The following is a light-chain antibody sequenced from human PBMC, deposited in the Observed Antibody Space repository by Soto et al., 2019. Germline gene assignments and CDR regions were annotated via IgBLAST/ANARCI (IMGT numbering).Light chain of an antibody. CDR3: SSYTSSNTLV. CDR1: SSDVGGYNF. CDR2: EVN. Sequence: QSALTQPASVSGSPGQSITISCTGTSSDVGGYNFVSWYQQHPGKAPKLMIYEVNKRPSGVSNRFSGSKSANTASLTISGLRAEDEADYYCSSYTSSNTLVFGGGTKLTVL. J-gene: IGLJ3*02. V-gene: IGLV2-14*01.